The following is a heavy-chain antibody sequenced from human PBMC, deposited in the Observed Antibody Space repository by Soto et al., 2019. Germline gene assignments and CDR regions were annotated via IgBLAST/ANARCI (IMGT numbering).Heavy chain of an antibody. V-gene: IGHV4-34*01. J-gene: IGHJ5*02. CDR3: ARSSGYHPRNWFDP. CDR1: GGSFSGYY. D-gene: IGHD3-22*01. CDR2: INHSGST. Sequence: PSETLSLTCAVYGGSFSGYYWSWIRQPPGKGLEWIGEINHSGSTNYNPSLKSRVTISVDTSKNQFSLKLSSVTAADTAVYYCARSSGYHPRNWFDPWGQGTLVTVSS.